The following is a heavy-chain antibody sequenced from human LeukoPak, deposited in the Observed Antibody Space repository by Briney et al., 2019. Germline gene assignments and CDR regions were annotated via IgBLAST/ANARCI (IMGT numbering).Heavy chain of an antibody. CDR1: GYTFTGYY. CDR3: VYDSSGYDAFDI. Sequence: ASVKVSCKASGYTFTGYYMHWVRQAPGQGLEWMGWINPNSGGTNYAQKLQGRVTMTTDTSTSTAYMELRSLRSDDTAVYYCVYDSSGYDAFDIWGQGTMVTVSS. V-gene: IGHV1-2*02. J-gene: IGHJ3*02. CDR2: INPNSGGT. D-gene: IGHD3-22*01.